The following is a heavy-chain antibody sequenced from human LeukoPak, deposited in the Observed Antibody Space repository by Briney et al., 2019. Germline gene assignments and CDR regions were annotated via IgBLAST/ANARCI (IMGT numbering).Heavy chain of an antibody. CDR3: AREEYRSYYYYYMDV. Sequence: GGSLRLSCAASGFTFSSYSMNWVRQAPGKGLEWVSSISSSSSYIYYADSVKGRFTISRDNAKNSLYLQMNSLRAEDTAVYYCAREEYRSYYYYYMDVWGKGTPVTLSS. CDR2: ISSSSSYI. V-gene: IGHV3-21*01. CDR1: GFTFSSYS. J-gene: IGHJ6*03. D-gene: IGHD1-1*01.